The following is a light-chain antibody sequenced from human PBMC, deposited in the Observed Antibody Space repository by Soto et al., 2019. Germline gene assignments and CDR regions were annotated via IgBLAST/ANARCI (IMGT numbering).Light chain of an antibody. Sequence: EITMTQSPATLSVSQGERATLSCRASQSVSSNLAWYQQKPGQAPRLLIYGASTRATGIPARFSGSGSGTEFTLTISSLQSEDFAVYHCQQYNKWPPTFGQGTKVDI. J-gene: IGKJ1*01. CDR1: QSVSSN. CDR3: QQYNKWPPT. V-gene: IGKV3-15*01. CDR2: GAS.